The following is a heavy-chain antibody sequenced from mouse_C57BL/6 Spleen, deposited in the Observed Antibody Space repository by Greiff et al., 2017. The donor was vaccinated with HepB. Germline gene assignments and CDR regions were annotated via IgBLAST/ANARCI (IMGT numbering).Heavy chain of an antibody. Sequence: EVKLMESGAGLVKPGGSLKLSCAASGFTFSSYAMSWVRQTPEKRLEWVAYISSGGDYIYYADTVKGRVTISRDKARNTLYLQMSSLKSEDTAMYYCTRDETTVYYFDYWGQGTTLTVSS. CDR1: GFTFSSYA. CDR2: ISSGGDYI. V-gene: IGHV5-9-1*02. CDR3: TRDETTVYYFDY. J-gene: IGHJ2*01. D-gene: IGHD1-1*01.